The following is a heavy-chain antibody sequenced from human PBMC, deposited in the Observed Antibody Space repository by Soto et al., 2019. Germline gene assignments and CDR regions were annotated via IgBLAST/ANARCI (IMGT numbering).Heavy chain of an antibody. Sequence: QVQLVQSGAEVKKPGSSVKVSCKASGGTFSSYAISWVRQAPGQGLEWMGGIIPIFGTANYAQKFQSRVTITADESTSTDYMELSSLRSEDTAVYYCARALWIGYCSSTSCHPFDYWGQGTLVTVSS. D-gene: IGHD2-2*01. CDR1: GGTFSSYA. J-gene: IGHJ4*02. CDR3: ARALWIGYCSSTSCHPFDY. CDR2: IIPIFGTA. V-gene: IGHV1-69*01.